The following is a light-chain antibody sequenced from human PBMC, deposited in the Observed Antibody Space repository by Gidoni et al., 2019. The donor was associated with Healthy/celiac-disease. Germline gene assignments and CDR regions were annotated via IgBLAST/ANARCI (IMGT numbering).Light chain of an antibody. CDR2: CAS. Sequence: EIELTHSPGTLSLSPGERATLSCKASQSVSSSYIAWYQQKPGQAPMLLIHCASRGATGLPDRFSGSGSGTDFPLPISRLEPEDFAVYYCQPYGSSPLTFGGGTKVEIK. CDR3: QPYGSSPLT. V-gene: IGKV3-20*01. J-gene: IGKJ4*01. CDR1: QSVSSSY.